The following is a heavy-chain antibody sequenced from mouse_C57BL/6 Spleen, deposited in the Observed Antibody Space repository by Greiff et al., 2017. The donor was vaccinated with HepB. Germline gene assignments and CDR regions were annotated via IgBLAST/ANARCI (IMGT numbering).Heavy chain of an antibody. D-gene: IGHD4-1*01. CDR1: GYTFTDYY. CDR3: AKLGQRDWYFDV. J-gene: IGHJ1*03. Sequence: QVQLQQSGAELVRPGASVKLSCKASGYTFTDYYINWVKQRPGQGLEWIARIYPGSGNTYYNEKFKGKATLTAEKSSSTAYMQLSSLTSEDSAVYFCAKLGQRDWYFDVWGTGTTVTVSS. CDR2: IYPGSGNT. V-gene: IGHV1-76*01.